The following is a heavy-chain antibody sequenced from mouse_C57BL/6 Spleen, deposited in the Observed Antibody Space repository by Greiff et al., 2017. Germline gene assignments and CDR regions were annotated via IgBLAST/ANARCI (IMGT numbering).Heavy chain of an antibody. Sequence: QVHLQQSGPGLVQPSQSLSITCPVSGFSLTSYGVPWVRQSPEKGLEWLGVIWRGGSTDYNAAFMSRLSITKDNSKSQVFFKMNSLQADDTAIYYCAKMGDYDEGDYGGQGTTLTVSS. CDR1: GFSLTSYG. CDR2: IWRGGST. J-gene: IGHJ2*01. CDR3: AKMGDYDEGDY. D-gene: IGHD2-4*01. V-gene: IGHV2-5*01.